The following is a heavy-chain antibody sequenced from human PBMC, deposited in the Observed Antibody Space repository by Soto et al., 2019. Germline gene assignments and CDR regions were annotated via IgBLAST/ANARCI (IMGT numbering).Heavy chain of an antibody. CDR2: IYYSGST. CDR1: GGSISSSSYY. J-gene: IGHJ5*02. D-gene: IGHD6-13*01. V-gene: IGHV4-39*01. CDR3: ARAAKDIAAATGLLDP. Sequence: QLQLQESGPGLVKPSETLSLTCTVSGGSISSSSYYWGWIRQPPGKGLEWIGSIYYSGSTYYNPSLKSRVTTSVDTSKNQFSLKLSSVPAADTAVYYCARAAKDIAAATGLLDPWGQGTLVTVSS.